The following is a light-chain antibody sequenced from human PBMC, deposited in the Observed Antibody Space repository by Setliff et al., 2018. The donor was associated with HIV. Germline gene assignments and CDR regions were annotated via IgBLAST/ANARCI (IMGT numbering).Light chain of an antibody. Sequence: QSALTQPRSVSGSPGQSVTISCTGTSSDVGGYNYVSWYQQHPGTAPKLMIYAVSKRPPGVPDRFSGSKSGNTASLTISGLQAEDEADYSCCSYAGSYTYIFGSGTKVTVL. J-gene: IGLJ1*01. CDR2: AVS. CDR1: SSDVGGYNY. CDR3: CSYAGSYTYI. V-gene: IGLV2-11*01.